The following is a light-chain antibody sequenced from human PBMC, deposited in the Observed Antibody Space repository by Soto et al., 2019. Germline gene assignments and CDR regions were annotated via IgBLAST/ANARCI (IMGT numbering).Light chain of an antibody. V-gene: IGKV3-11*01. CDR1: QSVSTF. CDR2: NAS. CDR3: QHRGDWPPIT. Sequence: EIVLTQSPATLSLSPGERAILSCRASQSVSTFLAWFQQKPGQPPRLLIYNASNRTTGIPARFSGSGSGTVFTLTISSLEPEDFAVYYCQHRGDWPPITFGQGTRLEIK. J-gene: IGKJ5*01.